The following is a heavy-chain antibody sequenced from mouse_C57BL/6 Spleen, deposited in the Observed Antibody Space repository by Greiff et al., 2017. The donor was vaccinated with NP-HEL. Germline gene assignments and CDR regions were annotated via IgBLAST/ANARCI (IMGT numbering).Heavy chain of an antibody. CDR2: IDPSDSYT. CDR3: ARSVLRYRDYFDY. J-gene: IGHJ2*01. D-gene: IGHD1-1*01. CDR1: GYTFTSYW. V-gene: IGHV1-69*01. Sequence: QVQLQQPGAELVMPGASVKLSCKASGYTFTSYWMHWVKQRPGQGLEWIGEIDPSDSYTNYNQKFKGKSTLTVDKSSSTAYMQLSSLTSEDSAVYYCARSVLRYRDYFDYWGQGTTLTVSS.